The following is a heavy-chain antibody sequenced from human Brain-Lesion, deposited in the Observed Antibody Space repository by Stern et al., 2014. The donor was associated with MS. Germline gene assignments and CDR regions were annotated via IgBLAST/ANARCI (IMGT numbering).Heavy chain of an antibody. CDR2: INPNTGGT. Sequence: QVQLEQSGAEVKKPGASVKVSCTTSGYIFTGYYIHWVRQAPGQGLEWMAWINPNTGGTKYAQQFKGRVTISRDQSNTTTYDEMSSLTSDDTAVYYCAIDQRGITIFGVVTDYYYLGMDVWGQGTPVTVSS. V-gene: IGHV1-2*02. D-gene: IGHD3-3*01. CDR1: GYIFTGYY. J-gene: IGHJ6*02. CDR3: AIDQRGITIFGVVTDYYYLGMDV.